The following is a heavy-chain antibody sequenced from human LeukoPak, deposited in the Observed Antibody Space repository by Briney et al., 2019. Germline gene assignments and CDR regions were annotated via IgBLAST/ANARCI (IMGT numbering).Heavy chain of an antibody. CDR1: GFTFSNYS. CDR2: IRSSSSTI. V-gene: IGHV3-48*01. J-gene: IGHJ6*03. CDR3: AKRRGLELLYYYYMDV. Sequence: SGGSLRLSCEASGFTFSNYSMNWVRQAPGKGLEWVSYIRSSSSTIYYADSVKGRFTISRDNAKNSLYLQMNSLRAEDTAVYYCAKRRGLELLYYYYMDVWGKGTTVTVSS. D-gene: IGHD1-7*01.